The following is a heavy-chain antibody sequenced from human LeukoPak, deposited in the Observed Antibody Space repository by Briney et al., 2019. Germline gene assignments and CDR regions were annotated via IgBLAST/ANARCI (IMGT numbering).Heavy chain of an antibody. CDR2: INQDGSAK. CDR3: ASAPNENYFDF. V-gene: IGHV3-7*01. CDR1: GFTFNNAW. Sequence: GGSLRLSCAASGFTFNNAWMSWVRQAPGKGLEWVANINQDGSAKDYGGSVEGRFTISRDNAKNSLYLQMNSLTAEDTAVYFCASAPNENYFDFWGQGTLVTVSS. J-gene: IGHJ4*02.